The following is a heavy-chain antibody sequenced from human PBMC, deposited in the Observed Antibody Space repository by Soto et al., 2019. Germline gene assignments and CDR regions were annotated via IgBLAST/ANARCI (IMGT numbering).Heavy chain of an antibody. CDR2: INHSGST. CDR1: GGSFSGYY. J-gene: IGHJ6*02. V-gene: IGHV4-34*01. Sequence: SETLSLTCAVYGGSFSGYYWSWIRQPPGKGLEWIGEINHSGSTNYNSSLKSRVTLSMETSKNQFSLTLSSVTAADTAVYFCVRAHESGDFFGMSVWGPGTTVTVSS. CDR3: VRAHESGDFFGMSV.